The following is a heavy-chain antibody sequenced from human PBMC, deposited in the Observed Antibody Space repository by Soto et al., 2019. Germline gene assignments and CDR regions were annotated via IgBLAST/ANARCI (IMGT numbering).Heavy chain of an antibody. V-gene: IGHV3-53*04. Sequence: EVQLVESGGGLVQRGGSLRLSCAASGFSVSDYYMTWVRQAPGKGLEWISVLYSGGTIHYADSVKGRFTISKHNSDNTLYLQMSGLSPEDTALYYCAGGDNRVYGGLDYWGQGTLVTVSS. CDR3: AGGDNRVYGGLDY. CDR2: LYSGGTI. D-gene: IGHD4-17*01. J-gene: IGHJ4*02. CDR1: GFSVSDYY.